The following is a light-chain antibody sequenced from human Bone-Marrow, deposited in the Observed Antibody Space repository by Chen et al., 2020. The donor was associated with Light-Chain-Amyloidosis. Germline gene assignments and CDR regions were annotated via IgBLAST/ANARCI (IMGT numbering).Light chain of an antibody. CDR1: VFPTKY. J-gene: IGLJ2*01. V-gene: IGLV3-25*03. CDR2: SDT. Sequence: SSELTQPPSVSVSPGQTARITCPGDVFPTKYAYWYRQKPGQAPVLVIHSDTDRPSGISERFAGSSTGTTATLTISGVQAEDEADYHGQSADSSGTYEVIFGGGTKLTVL. CDR3: QSADSSGTYEVI.